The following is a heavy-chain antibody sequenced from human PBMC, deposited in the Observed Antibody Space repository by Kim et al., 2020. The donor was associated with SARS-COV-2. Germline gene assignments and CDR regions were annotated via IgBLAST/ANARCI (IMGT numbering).Heavy chain of an antibody. CDR1: GGSFSGYY. CDR2: INHSGST. D-gene: IGHD3-10*01. Sequence: SETLSLTCAVYGGSFSGYYWSWIRQPPGKGLEWIGEINHSGSTNYNPSLKSRVTISVDTSKNQFSLKLSSVTAADTAVYYCARGGVSRMVRGVPRGPPDYWGQGTLVTVSS. CDR3: ARGGVSRMVRGVPRGPPDY. J-gene: IGHJ4*02. V-gene: IGHV4-34*01.